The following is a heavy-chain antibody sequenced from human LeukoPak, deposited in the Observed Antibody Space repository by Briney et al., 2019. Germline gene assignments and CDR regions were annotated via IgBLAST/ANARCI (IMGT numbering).Heavy chain of an antibody. Sequence: ASVKVSCKASGYTFTSYYMHWVRQAPGQGLEWMGIINPSGGSTSYAQKFQGRVTITADKSTSTAYMELSSLRSEDTAVYYCARTYLDYYYYYMDVWGKGTTVTVSS. CDR2: INPSGGST. V-gene: IGHV1-46*01. CDR3: ARTYLDYYYYYMDV. J-gene: IGHJ6*03. CDR1: GYTFTSYY.